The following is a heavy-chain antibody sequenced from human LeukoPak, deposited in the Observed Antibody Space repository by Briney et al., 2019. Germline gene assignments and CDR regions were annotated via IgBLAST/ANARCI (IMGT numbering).Heavy chain of an antibody. J-gene: IGHJ4*02. V-gene: IGHV3-30-3*01. CDR3: ARDRIMPSAGEPFDY. CDR2: TSSDGRNI. D-gene: IGHD2-2*01. CDR1: GFTFSTYS. Sequence: PGRSLRLSCAASGFTFSTYSMHWVRQAAGKGLEWVAVTSSDGRNIYYADSVKGRFTISRDNSKNTLYLQMNSLRAEDMAVYYCARDRIMPSAGEPFDYWGQGTLVTVSS.